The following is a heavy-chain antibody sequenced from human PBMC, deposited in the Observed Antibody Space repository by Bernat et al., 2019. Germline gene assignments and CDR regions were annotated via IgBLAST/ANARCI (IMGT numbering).Heavy chain of an antibody. Sequence: QVQLVESGGGVVQPGRSLRLSCAASGFTFSSYGMHWVRQAPGKGLEWVAVIWYDGSNKYYADSVKGRFTISRDNSKNTLYLQMNSLRAEDTAVYYRARSGPAYYYYYMDVWGKGTTVTVSS. CDR2: IWYDGSNK. J-gene: IGHJ6*03. CDR3: ARSGPAYYYYYMDV. CDR1: GFTFSSYG. V-gene: IGHV3-33*01.